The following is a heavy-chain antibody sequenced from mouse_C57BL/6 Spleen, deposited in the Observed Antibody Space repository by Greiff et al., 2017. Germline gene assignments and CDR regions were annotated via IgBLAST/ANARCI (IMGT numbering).Heavy chain of an antibody. CDR1: GFNIKDYY. CDR3: AFPLFREGAMDY. V-gene: IGHV14-2*01. D-gene: IGHD6-1*01. CDR2: IDPEDGET. Sequence: VHVKQSGAELVKPGASVKLSCTASGFNIKDYYMHWVKQRTEQGLEWIGRIDPEDGETKYAPKFQGKATITAEPSSISAYLQLSSLTSEDTAVSYCAFPLFREGAMDYWGQGTSVTVSS. J-gene: IGHJ4*01.